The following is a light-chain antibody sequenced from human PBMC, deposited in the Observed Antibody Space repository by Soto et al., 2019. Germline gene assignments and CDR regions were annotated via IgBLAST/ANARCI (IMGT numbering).Light chain of an antibody. CDR3: MSYVGSNIFV. CDR2: EVT. V-gene: IGLV2-8*01. Sequence: QSALTQPPSASGSPGQSVTISCTGTSGDVGGYYYVSWYQHHPGKVPKLIIYEVTKRPSGVPDRFSGSKSGNTASLTVSGLQAEDEADYYCMSYVGSNIFVFGTGTKVTDL. CDR1: SGDVGGYYY. J-gene: IGLJ1*01.